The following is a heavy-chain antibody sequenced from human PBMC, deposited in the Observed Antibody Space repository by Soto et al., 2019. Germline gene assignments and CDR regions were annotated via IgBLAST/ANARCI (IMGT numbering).Heavy chain of an antibody. CDR1: GGSISSSNW. CDR2: IYHSGST. D-gene: IGHD3-3*01. V-gene: IGHV4-4*02. Sequence: PSETLSLTCAVSGGSISSSNWWSWVRQPPGKGLEWIGEIYHSGSTNYNPSLKSRVTISVDKSKNQFSLKLSSVTAADTAVYYCARGPFVWSGYYRDRSFDYWGQGTLVTVSS. CDR3: ARGPFVWSGYYRDRSFDY. J-gene: IGHJ4*02.